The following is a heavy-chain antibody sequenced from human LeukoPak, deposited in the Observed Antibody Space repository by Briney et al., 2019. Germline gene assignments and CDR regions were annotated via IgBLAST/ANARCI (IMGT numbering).Heavy chain of an antibody. J-gene: IGHJ4*02. CDR2: ISSSSSTI. Sequence: GGSLRLSCAASGFTFSSYSMNWVRQAPGKGLEWVSYISSSSSTIYYADSVKGRFTISRDNAKNSLYLQMNSLRAEDTAVYYCARVLKIRGVAAAGTGGVDYWGQGTLVTVSS. CDR1: GFTFSSYS. V-gene: IGHV3-48*04. D-gene: IGHD6-13*01. CDR3: ARVLKIRGVAAAGTGGVDY.